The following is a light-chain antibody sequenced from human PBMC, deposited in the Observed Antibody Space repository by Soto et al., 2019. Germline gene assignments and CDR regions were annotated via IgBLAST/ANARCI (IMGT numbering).Light chain of an antibody. Sequence: EIVLTQSPGTLSLSPGERATHSCRASQSVSSSCLAWYQQKPGQAPRLLIYGASSRATGIPDRFSGSGSRTDFTLTITRLEPEDFAVYYCQQYGTSPRTFGQGTRVEIK. CDR1: QSVSSSC. V-gene: IGKV3-20*01. CDR3: QQYGTSPRT. CDR2: GAS. J-gene: IGKJ1*01.